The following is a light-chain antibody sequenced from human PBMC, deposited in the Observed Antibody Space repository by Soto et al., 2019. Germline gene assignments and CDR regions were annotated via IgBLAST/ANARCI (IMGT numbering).Light chain of an antibody. V-gene: IGKV3D-15*01. CDR3: QQYNNWPPIT. CDR2: DAS. CDR1: QSVSDN. Sequence: EIVMTQSPATLSVSPGERATLSCRASQSVSDNLAGYQQKRGQAPRLLIYDASTRATGIPARFSGSGSGTEFTLTISSLQSEDFAVYYCQQYNNWPPITFGQGTRLVIK. J-gene: IGKJ5*01.